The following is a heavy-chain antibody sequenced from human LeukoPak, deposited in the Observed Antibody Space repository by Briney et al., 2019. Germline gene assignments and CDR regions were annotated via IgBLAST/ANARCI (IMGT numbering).Heavy chain of an antibody. CDR3: ARGRGIAAAFDP. CDR2: INHSGST. J-gene: IGHJ5*02. Sequence: SETLSLTCAVYGGSFSGYYWSWIRQAPGKGLEWIGEINHSGSTNYNPSLKSRVTISVDTSKNQFSLKLSSVTAADTAVYYCARGRGIAAAFDPWGQGTLVTVSS. V-gene: IGHV4-34*01. D-gene: IGHD6-13*01. CDR1: GGSFSGYY.